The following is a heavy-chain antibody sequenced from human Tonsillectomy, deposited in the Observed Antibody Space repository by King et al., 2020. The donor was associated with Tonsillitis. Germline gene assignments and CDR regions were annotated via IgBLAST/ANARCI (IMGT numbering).Heavy chain of an antibody. Sequence: VQLVESGGGVVQPGRSLRLSCAASRFTFSNFGTHWVRQAPGKGLQWVAVISYDGSDKYYADSVKGRFTISRDNSKNTLYLQMNSLRAEDTAVYYCAKVVVMVRGVIITPDYYYGMDVWGQGTTVTVSS. CDR2: ISYDGSDK. J-gene: IGHJ6*02. D-gene: IGHD3-10*01. CDR3: AKVVVMVRGVIITPDYYYGMDV. V-gene: IGHV3-30*18. CDR1: RFTFSNFG.